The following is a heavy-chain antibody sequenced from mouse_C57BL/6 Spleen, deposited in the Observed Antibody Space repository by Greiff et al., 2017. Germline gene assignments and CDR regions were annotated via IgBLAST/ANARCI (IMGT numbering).Heavy chain of an antibody. CDR3: AREEDYTGGDY. Sequence: EVKLMESGGGLVKPGGSLKLSCAASGFTFSSYAMSWVRQTPEKRLEWVATISDGGSYTYYPDNVKGRFTISRDNAKNNLYLQMSHLKSEDTAMYYCAREEDYTGGDYWGQGTTLTVSS. CDR2: ISDGGSYT. J-gene: IGHJ2*01. D-gene: IGHD2-12*01. V-gene: IGHV5-4*01. CDR1: GFTFSSYA.